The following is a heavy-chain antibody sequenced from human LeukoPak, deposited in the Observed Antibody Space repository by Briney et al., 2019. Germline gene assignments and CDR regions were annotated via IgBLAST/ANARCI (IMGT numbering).Heavy chain of an antibody. J-gene: IGHJ4*02. V-gene: IGHV1-2*04. Sequence: ASVKVSCKASGYTFTGYYMHWVRQAPGQGLEWMGWINPNSGGTNYAQKFQGWVTMTRDTSISTAYMELSRLRSDDTAMYYCARGSGSYESPFDYWGQGTLVTVSS. CDR2: INPNSGGT. CDR1: GYTFTGYY. D-gene: IGHD1-26*01. CDR3: ARGSGSYESPFDY.